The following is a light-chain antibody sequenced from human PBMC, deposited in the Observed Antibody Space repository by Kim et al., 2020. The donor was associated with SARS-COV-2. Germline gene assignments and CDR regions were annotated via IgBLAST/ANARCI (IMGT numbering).Light chain of an antibody. CDR1: SSDVGGYNY. V-gene: IGLV2-14*03. CDR2: DVS. CDR3: SSYTSSSTLYV. J-gene: IGLJ1*01. Sequence: QSTTISCTGTSSDVGGYNYVSWYQQHPGKAPKLMIYDVSNRPSGVSNRFSGSKSGNTASLTISGLQAEDEADYYCSSYTSSSTLYVFGTGTKVTVL.